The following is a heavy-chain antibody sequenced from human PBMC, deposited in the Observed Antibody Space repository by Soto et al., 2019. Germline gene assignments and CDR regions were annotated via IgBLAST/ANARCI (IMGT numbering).Heavy chain of an antibody. J-gene: IGHJ3*02. V-gene: IGHV4-59*01. Sequence: PSETLSLTCTVSGGSISSDYWSWSRQPPGKGLEWIGYIYYSGSTNYNPSLKSRVTISVDTSKNQFSLKLSSVTAADTAVYYCARIYYYDSSGCPPGAFESLGQGTIVTVSS. CDR1: GGSISSDY. D-gene: IGHD3-22*01. CDR3: ARIYYYDSSGCPPGAFES. CDR2: IYYSGST.